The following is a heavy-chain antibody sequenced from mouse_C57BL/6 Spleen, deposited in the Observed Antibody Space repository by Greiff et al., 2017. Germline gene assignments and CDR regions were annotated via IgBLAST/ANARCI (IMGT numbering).Heavy chain of an antibody. CDR3: ARGDGYYVRCFDV. CDR1: GYTFTSYW. CDR2: IYPGSGST. V-gene: IGHV1-55*01. D-gene: IGHD2-3*01. J-gene: IGHJ1*03. Sequence: QVQLQQPGAELVKPGASVKMSCKASGYTFTSYWITWVKQRPGQGLEWIGDIYPGSGSTNYNEKFKSKATLTVDTSSSTAYMQLSSLTSEDSAVYYCARGDGYYVRCFDVWGTGTTVTVSS.